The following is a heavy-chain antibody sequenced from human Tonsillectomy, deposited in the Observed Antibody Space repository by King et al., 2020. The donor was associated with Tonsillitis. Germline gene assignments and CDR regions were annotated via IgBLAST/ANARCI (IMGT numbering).Heavy chain of an antibody. V-gene: IGHV1-2*02. Sequence: VQLVESGAEVKKPGASVKVSCKASGYTFNDKYIHWVRQAPGQGLEWMGWIIPTSGDTNHAKKFQGRVTMTRDTSISPSYMELHSLRSDDTAIYYCATSGSWPGIHGFDYWGQGTLVTVSS. D-gene: IGHD3-10*01. J-gene: IGHJ4*02. CDR3: ATSGSWPGIHGFDY. CDR2: IIPTSGDT. CDR1: GYTFNDKY.